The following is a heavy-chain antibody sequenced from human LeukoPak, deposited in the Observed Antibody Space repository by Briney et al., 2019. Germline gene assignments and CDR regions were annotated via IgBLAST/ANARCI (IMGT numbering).Heavy chain of an antibody. CDR3: ASRGYPIYYYCGMDV. D-gene: IGHD5-12*01. V-gene: IGHV1-2*02. Sequence: ASVKVSCKASGYTFTGYYMHWVRQAPGQGLEWMGWINPNSGGTNYAQKFQGRVTMTRDTSISTAYMELSRLRSDDTAVYYCASRGYPIYYYCGMDVWGQGTTVTVSS. CDR2: INPNSGGT. J-gene: IGHJ6*02. CDR1: GYTFTGYY.